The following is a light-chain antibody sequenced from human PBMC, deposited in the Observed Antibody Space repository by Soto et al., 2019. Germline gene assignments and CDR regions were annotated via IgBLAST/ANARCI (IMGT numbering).Light chain of an antibody. CDR3: GSWTTYRPYV. CDR1: SSDIGNYNS. CDR2: EVT. Sequence: ALTQPASVSGSPGQSITIPCTGTSSDIGNYNSVSWYQQHPGKAPKLIIFEVTNRPSGVADRFSGSKSGNTASLTISGLQAEDEADYYCGSWTTYRPYVFATGTKVTVL. V-gene: IGLV2-14*01. J-gene: IGLJ1*01.